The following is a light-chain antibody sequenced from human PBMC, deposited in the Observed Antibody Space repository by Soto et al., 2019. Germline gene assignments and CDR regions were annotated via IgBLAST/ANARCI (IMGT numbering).Light chain of an antibody. V-gene: IGKV3-11*01. J-gene: IGKJ4*01. Sequence: EIVLTQSPATLSLSPGERATLSCRASQSVSTYLAWYQQKAGQSPRLLIYDASSRATGIPARFSGSGSGTDFTLTISSLEPEDFAVYYCQQRTHWPPLTFGGVTKVEIK. CDR1: QSVSTY. CDR2: DAS. CDR3: QQRTHWPPLT.